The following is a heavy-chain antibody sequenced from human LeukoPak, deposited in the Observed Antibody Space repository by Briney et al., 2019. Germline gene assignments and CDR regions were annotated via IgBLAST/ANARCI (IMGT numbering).Heavy chain of an antibody. CDR3: ARGRRGDRPGMDV. Sequence: SETLSLTCTVSGGSISSSSYYWGWIRQPPWKGLEWIGSIYYSGSTYYNPSLKSRVTISVDTSKNQFSLKLSSVTAADTAVYYCARGRRGDRPGMDVWGQGTTVTVSS. V-gene: IGHV4-39*07. J-gene: IGHJ6*02. CDR2: IYYSGST. CDR1: GGSISSSSYY. D-gene: IGHD2-21*02.